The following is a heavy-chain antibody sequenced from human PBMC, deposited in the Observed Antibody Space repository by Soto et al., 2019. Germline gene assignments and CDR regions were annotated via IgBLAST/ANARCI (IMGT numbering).Heavy chain of an antibody. V-gene: IGHV3-48*04. Sequence: DVQLVESGGSLVQPGGSLTLSCAASGFTFGSYSMNWVRQAPGKGLEWVSYISSTSSAIWYADSLKGRFIISRDNAENSLYLQMHSLRAEDTAVYFCARGWGCSSGSCYFTSWGQGTLVTVSS. J-gene: IGHJ5*02. CDR1: GFTFGSYS. D-gene: IGHD2-15*01. CDR3: ARGWGCSSGSCYFTS. CDR2: ISSTSSAI.